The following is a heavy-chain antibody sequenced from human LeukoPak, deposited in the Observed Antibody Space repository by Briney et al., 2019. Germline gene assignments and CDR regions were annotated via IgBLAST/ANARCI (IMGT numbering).Heavy chain of an antibody. Sequence: ASVKVSCKASGYTFTSYGISWVRQAPGQGLEWMGRISAYNGNTNYAQKLQGRVTMTTDTSTSTAYMELRSLRSDDTAVYYCARSEVVPAAISYFDYWGQGTLVTVSS. CDR2: ISAYNGNT. V-gene: IGHV1-18*01. J-gene: IGHJ4*02. CDR1: GYTFTSYG. D-gene: IGHD2-2*02. CDR3: ARSEVVPAAISYFDY.